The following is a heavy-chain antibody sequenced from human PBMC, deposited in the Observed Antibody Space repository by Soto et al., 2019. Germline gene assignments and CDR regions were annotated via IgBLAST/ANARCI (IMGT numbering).Heavy chain of an antibody. CDR3: ATSYGSGYLAFDY. D-gene: IGHD3-10*01. V-gene: IGHV1-69*04. Sequence: QVQLVQSGAEVKRPGSSVKVSCKASGDTFNFHSINWVRQAPGLGLEWMGRVNPILSMSNFAQRFQGRVTMTADKSTITAYMELSGLRSEDTAIYYCATSYGSGYLAFDYWGQGALVTVSS. J-gene: IGHJ4*02. CDR2: VNPILSMS. CDR1: GDTFNFHS.